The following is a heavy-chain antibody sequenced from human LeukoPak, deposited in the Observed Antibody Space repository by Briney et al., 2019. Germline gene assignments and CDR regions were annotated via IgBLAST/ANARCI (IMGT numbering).Heavy chain of an antibody. CDR3: ARRYNPIAVAGKGGIDP. D-gene: IGHD6-19*01. J-gene: IGHJ5*02. CDR1: GRSFNTYY. Sequence: SETLSLTCAVSGRSFNTYYWSWIRQPPGKGLEWIGEINHSGSTNYNPSLKSRVTISVDTSKNQFSLKLSSVTAADTAVFYCARRYNPIAVAGKGGIDPWGQGTLVTVSS. CDR2: INHSGST. V-gene: IGHV4-34*01.